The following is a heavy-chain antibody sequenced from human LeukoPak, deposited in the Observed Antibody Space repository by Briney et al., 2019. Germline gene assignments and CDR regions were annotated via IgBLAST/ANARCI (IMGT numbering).Heavy chain of an antibody. Sequence: GASVKVSCKASGYTFTSYGISWVRQAPGQGLEWMGWISAYNGNTNYAQKLQGRVTMTTDTSTSTAYMELRSLRPDDTAVYYCAREGYYDSSGYYWIDYWGQGTLVTVSS. J-gene: IGHJ4*02. CDR3: AREGYYDSSGYYWIDY. D-gene: IGHD3-22*01. V-gene: IGHV1-18*01. CDR1: GYTFTSYG. CDR2: ISAYNGNT.